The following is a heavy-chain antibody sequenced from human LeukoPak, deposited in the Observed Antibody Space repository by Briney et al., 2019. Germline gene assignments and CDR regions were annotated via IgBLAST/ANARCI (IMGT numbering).Heavy chain of an antibody. J-gene: IGHJ4*02. D-gene: IGHD3-22*01. CDR1: GFAFDAYG. Sequence: GGSLRLSCAASGFAFDAYGMNWVRQAPGKGLEWVSSIGGSFSGSTYYADSVKGRFSISRDNSKNTLYLQMNSLRADDTAVYYCAKEGYYYVRYYFDYWGQGTLVTVSS. CDR3: AKEGYYYVRYYFDY. V-gene: IGHV3-23*01. CDR2: IGGSFSGST.